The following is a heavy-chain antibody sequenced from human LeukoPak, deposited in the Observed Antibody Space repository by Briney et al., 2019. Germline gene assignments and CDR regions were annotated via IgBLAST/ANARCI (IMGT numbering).Heavy chain of an antibody. J-gene: IGHJ5*02. CDR3: ARYGDCSSTSCYVRVYNWFDP. CDR1: GGSISSSNW. CDR2: IYHSGST. Sequence: PSETLSLTCAVSGGSISSSNWWSWVRQPPGKGLEWIGEIYHSGSTNYNPSLKSRVTISVDKSKNQFSLKLSSVTAADTAVYYCARYGDCSSTSCYVRVYNWFDPWGQGTLVTVSS. D-gene: IGHD2-2*01. V-gene: IGHV4-4*02.